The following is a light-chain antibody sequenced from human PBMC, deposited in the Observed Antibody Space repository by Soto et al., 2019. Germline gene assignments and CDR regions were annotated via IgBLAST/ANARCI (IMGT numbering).Light chain of an antibody. Sequence: QSALTQPASVSGSPGQSITISCTGTSSDVGGYNYVSWYQQHPGKAPKLMIYDVSNRPSGVSNRFSGSKSGNTASLTISGLQAEDEADYYCSSCTSSSTCVFGTGTKLTVL. CDR3: SSCTSSSTCV. CDR1: SSDVGGYNY. V-gene: IGLV2-14*01. J-gene: IGLJ1*01. CDR2: DVS.